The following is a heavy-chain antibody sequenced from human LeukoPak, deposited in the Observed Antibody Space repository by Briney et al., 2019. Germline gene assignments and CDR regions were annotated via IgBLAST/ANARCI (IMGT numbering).Heavy chain of an antibody. CDR3: ARHQYSYCSSTSCYDAFDI. Sequence: GGSLRLSCAASGFTLSSYSMNWVRQAPGKGLEWVSYISSSSSTIYYADSVKGRFTISRDNAKNSLYLQMNSLRAEDTAVYYCARHQYSYCSSTSCYDAFDIWGQGTMVTVSS. CDR2: ISSSSSTI. V-gene: IGHV3-48*04. D-gene: IGHD2-2*01. CDR1: GFTLSSYS. J-gene: IGHJ3*02.